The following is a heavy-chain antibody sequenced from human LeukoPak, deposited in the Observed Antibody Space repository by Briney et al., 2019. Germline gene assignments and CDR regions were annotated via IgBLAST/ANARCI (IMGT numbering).Heavy chain of an antibody. J-gene: IGHJ3*02. Sequence: SETLSLTCTVSGGSISSSSYYWDWIRLPPGKGLEWIGSIYYSGSTYYNPSLKSRVTISVDTSKNQFSLKLTSATAADTAVYYCARLGIVVALGAFDIWGQGTMVTVSS. D-gene: IGHD3-22*01. V-gene: IGHV4-39*01. CDR2: IYYSGST. CDR1: GGSISSSSYY. CDR3: ARLGIVVALGAFDI.